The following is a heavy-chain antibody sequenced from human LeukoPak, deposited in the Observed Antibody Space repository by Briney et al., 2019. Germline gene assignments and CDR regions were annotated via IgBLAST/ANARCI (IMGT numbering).Heavy chain of an antibody. CDR3: ARNRVVGAPNFDY. D-gene: IGHD1-26*01. CDR2: ICYSGSI. V-gene: IGHV4-39*07. CDR1: GGSISSSCYY. J-gene: IGHJ4*02. Sequence: SETLSLTCTVSGGSISSSCYYWGWVRQPPGRGLEWIGSICYSGSIYYNPSLMSRVTISVDTSKNQFSLRLTSVTAADTAVCYCARNRVVGAPNFDYWGQGTLVTVFS.